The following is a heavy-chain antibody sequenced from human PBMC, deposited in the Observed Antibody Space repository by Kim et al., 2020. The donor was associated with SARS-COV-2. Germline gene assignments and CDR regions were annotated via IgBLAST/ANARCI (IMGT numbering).Heavy chain of an antibody. V-gene: IGHV4-39*01. J-gene: IGHJ4*02. D-gene: IGHD3-10*01. Sequence: PSLKSRVTMSEDPSKNQFSLKLSSVAAADTAVYYCARHPGAYYAPYYFDYWGQGTLVTVSS. CDR3: ARHPGAYYAPYYFDY.